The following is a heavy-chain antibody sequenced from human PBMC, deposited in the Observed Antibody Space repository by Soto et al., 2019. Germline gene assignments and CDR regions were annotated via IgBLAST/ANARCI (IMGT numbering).Heavy chain of an antibody. J-gene: IGHJ4*02. CDR3: ARGWHYYDSSGHYLAY. D-gene: IGHD3-22*01. CDR2: ISSSSYI. Sequence: GGCVGLGXASCGFSFCSYRMNWARQTHGKGLEWVSSISSSSYIFYADSVKGRFTISRDNAKNSLYLQMNSLRAEDTAVYYCARGWHYYDSSGHYLAYWGQGTLVTVSS. CDR1: GFSFCSYR. V-gene: IGHV3-21*01.